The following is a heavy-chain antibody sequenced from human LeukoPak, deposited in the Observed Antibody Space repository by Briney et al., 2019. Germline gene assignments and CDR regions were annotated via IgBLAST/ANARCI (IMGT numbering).Heavy chain of an antibody. CDR3: ARDRYDSYPMDV. CDR2: IHYSGST. J-gene: IGHJ6*02. CDR1: GGSISTTY. D-gene: IGHD3-3*01. V-gene: IGHV4-59*12. Sequence: SETLSLTCSVSGGSISTTYWSWIRQPPGKGLEWIGNIHYSGSTNYNSSLKSRVTISVDTSKNQFSLNLSSVTAADTAVYYCARDRYDSYPMDVWGQGTTVTVSS.